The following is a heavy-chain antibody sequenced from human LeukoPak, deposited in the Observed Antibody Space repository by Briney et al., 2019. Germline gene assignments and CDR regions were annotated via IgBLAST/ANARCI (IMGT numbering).Heavy chain of an antibody. CDR3: ARGAGWLIDY. V-gene: IGHV4-39*07. J-gene: IGHJ4*02. CDR1: GGSISVSTSY. Sequence: SETLSLTCTVSGGSISVSTSYWAWIRQPPGKGLEWIGEINHSGSTNYNPSLKSRVTISVDTSKNQFSLKLSSVTAADTAVYYCARGAGWLIDYWGQGILVTVSS. D-gene: IGHD3-16*01. CDR2: INHSGST.